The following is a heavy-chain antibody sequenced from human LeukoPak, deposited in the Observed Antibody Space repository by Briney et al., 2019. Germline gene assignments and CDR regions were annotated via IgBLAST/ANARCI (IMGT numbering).Heavy chain of an antibody. CDR1: GLTFSSYA. V-gene: IGHV3-30-3*01. D-gene: IGHD6-6*01. CDR2: ISYDGSNK. CDR3: ARDGGQLVPAY. Sequence: SLRLSCAASGLTFSSYAMHWVRQAPGKGLEWVAVISYDGSNKYYGDSVKGRFTISRHNSKNTLYLQMNSLRADDTAVYYCARDGGQLVPAYWGQGTLVTVSS. J-gene: IGHJ4*02.